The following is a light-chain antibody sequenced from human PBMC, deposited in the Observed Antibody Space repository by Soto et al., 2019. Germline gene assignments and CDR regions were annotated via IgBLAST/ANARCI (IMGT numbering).Light chain of an antibody. J-gene: IGLJ2*01. Sequence: QSALTQPASVSGSPGQSITISCTGTSSDVGGYNYVSWYQQHPGKAPKVMIYDVSKRPSGISNRFSGSKYCNTASLTISGLQVEDEADYYCSSYTSGSTRVVFGGGTKLTVL. CDR3: SSYTSGSTRVV. V-gene: IGLV2-14*03. CDR1: SSDVGGYNY. CDR2: DVS.